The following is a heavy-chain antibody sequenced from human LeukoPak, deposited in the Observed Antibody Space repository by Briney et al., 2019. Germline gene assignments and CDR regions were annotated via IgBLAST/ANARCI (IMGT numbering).Heavy chain of an antibody. D-gene: IGHD3-16*01. Sequence: GGSLKLSCAASGFTFSCSAMHWVRQASGEGLEWVGRIRSKANSYATAYAASVKGRFTISRDDSKTTAYLQMNSLNTEDTAVYYCTRAGDDYVWEDFDYWGQGTLVTVSS. V-gene: IGHV3-73*01. J-gene: IGHJ4*02. CDR3: TRAGDDYVWEDFDY. CDR2: IRSKANSYAT. CDR1: GFTFSCSA.